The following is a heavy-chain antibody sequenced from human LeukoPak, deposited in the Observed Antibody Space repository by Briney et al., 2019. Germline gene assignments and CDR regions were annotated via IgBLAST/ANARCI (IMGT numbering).Heavy chain of an antibody. CDR3: AKPPGLRRLDP. J-gene: IGHJ5*02. CDR1: GFTFSSYA. CDR2: INNSGGST. D-gene: IGHD5-12*01. V-gene: IGHV3-23*01. Sequence: GGSLRLSCAASGFTFSSYAMNWVRQAPGKGLAWVSGINNSGGSTYYADSVKGRFTIPRDNSKNTLYLQMNSLRAEDTAVYYCAKPPGLRRLDPWGQGTLVTVSS.